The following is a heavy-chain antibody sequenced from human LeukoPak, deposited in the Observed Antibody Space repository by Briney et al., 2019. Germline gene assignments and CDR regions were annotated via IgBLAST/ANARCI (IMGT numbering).Heavy chain of an antibody. CDR3: ARGQSSGYSSSWYSYYYYMDV. Sequence: SETLSLTCTVSGGSISSYYWSWIRQPPGKGLEWIGYIYYSGSTNYNPSLKSRVTISVDTSKKQFSLKLTSVTAADTAVYYCARGQSSGYSSSWYSYYYYMDVWGKGTTVTISS. CDR1: GGSISSYY. V-gene: IGHV4-59*01. J-gene: IGHJ6*03. D-gene: IGHD6-13*01. CDR2: IYYSGST.